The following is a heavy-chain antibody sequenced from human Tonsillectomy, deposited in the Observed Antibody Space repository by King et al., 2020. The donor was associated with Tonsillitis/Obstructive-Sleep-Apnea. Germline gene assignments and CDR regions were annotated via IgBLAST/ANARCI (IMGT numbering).Heavy chain of an antibody. CDR2: INHSGST. CDR3: ARSYLSSPLYNWFDP. V-gene: IGHV4-34*01. D-gene: IGHD6-6*01. Sequence: VQLQQWGAGLLKPSETLSLTCAVYGGSFSGYYWSWIRQPPGKGLEWIGEINHSGSTNYNPFLKSRVTISVDTSKNQFSLKLSSVTAADTAVYYCARSYLSSPLYNWFDPWGQGTLVTVSS. J-gene: IGHJ5*02. CDR1: GGSFSGYY.